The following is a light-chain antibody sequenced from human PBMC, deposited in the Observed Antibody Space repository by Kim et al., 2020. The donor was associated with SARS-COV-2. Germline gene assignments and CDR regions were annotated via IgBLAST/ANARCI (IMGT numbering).Light chain of an antibody. Sequence: SASIGDRVVITCRTSRSVSNWLAWYQQKPGKGPNLLIFEASTLESGVPSRFRGRGSGTEFTLTITSLLPENFATYYCQQYEDSPYSFGQGTKLEI. CDR2: EAS. CDR3: QQYEDSPYS. J-gene: IGKJ2*03. CDR1: RSVSNW. V-gene: IGKV1-5*01.